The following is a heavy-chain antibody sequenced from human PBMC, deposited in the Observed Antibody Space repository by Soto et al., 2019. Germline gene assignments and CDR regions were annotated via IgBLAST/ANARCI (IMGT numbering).Heavy chain of an antibody. J-gene: IGHJ4*02. CDR2: MNPNSGNT. V-gene: IGHV1-8*01. CDR3: ARGPQDILDH. CDR1: GYTFTSYD. D-gene: IGHD2-15*01. Sequence: QVQLVQSGAEVKKPGASVKVSCKASGYTFTSYDINWVRQATGQGLEWMGWMNPNSGNTGYAQKFPGQSPLTRNTSISTAYMELSSPRSEDTAVYYCARGPQDILDHWGQGTLVTVSS.